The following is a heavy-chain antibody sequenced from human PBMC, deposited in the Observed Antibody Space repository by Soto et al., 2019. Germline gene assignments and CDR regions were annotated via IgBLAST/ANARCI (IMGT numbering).Heavy chain of an antibody. CDR3: AKDRGIIVKAGDAFDV. D-gene: IGHD3-16*02. CDR2: ISGSGSGT. V-gene: IGHV3-23*01. Sequence: RLSCAASGFTFSSYSIYWVRQAPGKGLEWVSGISGSGSGTYYADSVKGRFTISRDNSKNTLYLQMNSLRAEDTAVYYCAKDRGIIVKAGDAFDVWGQGTKVTVSS. J-gene: IGHJ3*01. CDR1: GFTFSSYS.